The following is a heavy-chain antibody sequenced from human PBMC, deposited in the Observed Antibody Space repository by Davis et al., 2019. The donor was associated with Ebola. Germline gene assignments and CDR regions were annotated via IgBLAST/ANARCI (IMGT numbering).Heavy chain of an antibody. CDR1: GFTFSDYY. Sequence: PGGSLRLSCAASGFTFSDYYMSWVRQAPGKGLEWVSAISGSGGSTYYADSVKGRFTISRDNSKNTLYLQMSSLRAEDTAVYYCAKFLRPRDIVLVYYDYWGQGTLVTVSS. J-gene: IGHJ4*02. V-gene: IGHV3-23*01. CDR3: AKFLRPRDIVLVYYDY. D-gene: IGHD2-8*02. CDR2: ISGSGGST.